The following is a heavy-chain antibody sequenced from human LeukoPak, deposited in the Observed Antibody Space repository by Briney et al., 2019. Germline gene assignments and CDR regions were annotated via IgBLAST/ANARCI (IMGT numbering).Heavy chain of an antibody. CDR1: GGSISSGSYY. CDR2: IYTSGST. Sequence: SQTLSLTCTVSGGSISSGSYYWSWIRQPTGKGLEWIGRIYTSGSTNYNPSLKSRVTISVDTSKNQFSLKLSSVTAADTAVYYCARVTTGGYYNCWGQGTLVTVSS. V-gene: IGHV4-61*02. J-gene: IGHJ4*02. D-gene: IGHD3-3*01. CDR3: ARVTTGGYYNC.